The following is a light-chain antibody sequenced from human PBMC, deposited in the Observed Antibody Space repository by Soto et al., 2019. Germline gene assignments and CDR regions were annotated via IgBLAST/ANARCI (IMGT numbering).Light chain of an antibody. J-gene: IGKJ4*01. CDR3: QQYSSWLRT. Sequence: EIVLTQSPATLSLSPGERATLSCRASQSVTNLAWYQHKPGQAPRLLIYHDSSRPTGIPAMFSGSGSGTDFTLTISRLEPEDFAVYYRQQYSSWLRTFGGGTKVEIK. V-gene: IGKV3-11*01. CDR1: QSVTN. CDR2: HDS.